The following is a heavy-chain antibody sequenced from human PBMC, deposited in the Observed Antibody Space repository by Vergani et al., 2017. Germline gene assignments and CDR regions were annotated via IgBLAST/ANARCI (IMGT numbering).Heavy chain of an antibody. Sequence: QVQLVESGGGVVQPGGSLRLSCAASGFSFSTYGMHWVRQAPGRGLEWVAFLRYDGSNEYYGDSVKGRFTISRDNSKNTLYLQMNSLRAEDTAVYYCAKSQSVLAGYYYHGMGVWGQGNTVTVS. J-gene: IGHJ6*02. CDR1: GFSFSTYG. CDR2: LRYDGSNE. D-gene: IGHD3-9*01. CDR3: AKSQSVLAGYYYHGMGV. V-gene: IGHV3-30*02.